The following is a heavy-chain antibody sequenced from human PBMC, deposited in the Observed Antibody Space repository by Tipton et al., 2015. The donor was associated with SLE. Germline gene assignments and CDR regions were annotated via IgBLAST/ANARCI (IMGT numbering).Heavy chain of an antibody. CDR3: ARADGQLAEYCFDY. Sequence: TLSLTCTVSGGSISSYYWSWIRQPPGKGLEWIGYIYYSGSTNYNPSLKSRVTISVDTSKNQFSLKLSSVTAADTAVYYCARADGQLAEYCFDYWGQGTLVTVSS. D-gene: IGHD6-6*01. V-gene: IGHV4-59*01. CDR2: IYYSGST. J-gene: IGHJ4*02. CDR1: GGSISSYY.